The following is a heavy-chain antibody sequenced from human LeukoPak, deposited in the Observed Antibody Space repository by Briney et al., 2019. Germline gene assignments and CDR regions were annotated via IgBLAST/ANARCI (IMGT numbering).Heavy chain of an antibody. V-gene: IGHV1-18*01. CDR3: ARAGGIVVVVAALEFDY. CDR1: GYTFTSYG. Sequence: GASVKVSCKASGYTFTSYGVSWVRQAPGQGLEWMGWISAYNGNTNYAQKLQGRVTMTTDTSTSTAYMELRSLRSDDTAVYYCARAGGIVVVVAALEFDYWGQGTLVTVSS. CDR2: ISAYNGNT. D-gene: IGHD2-15*01. J-gene: IGHJ4*02.